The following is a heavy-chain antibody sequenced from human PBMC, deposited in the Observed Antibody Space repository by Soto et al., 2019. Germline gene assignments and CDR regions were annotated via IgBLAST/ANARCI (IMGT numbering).Heavy chain of an antibody. CDR2: ISWNSGNI. J-gene: IGHJ3*02. D-gene: IGHD3-3*01. Sequence: EVQLVESGGGLVQPGRSLRLSCVASGFSFGDYGTHWVRQAPGRGPEWVSGISWNSGNIGYAETVKGRFTISRDNAKNSLYLQMNSLRAEDTALYYCVKDGLTSVFGLVHDGSDIWGHGTMVTVS. V-gene: IGHV3-9*01. CDR3: VKDGLTSVFGLVHDGSDI. CDR1: GFSFGDYG.